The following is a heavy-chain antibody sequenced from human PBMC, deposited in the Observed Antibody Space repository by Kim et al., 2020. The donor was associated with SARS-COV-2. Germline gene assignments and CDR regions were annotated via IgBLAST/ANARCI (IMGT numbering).Heavy chain of an antibody. CDR1: GYTFTGYY. J-gene: IGHJ4*02. CDR2: INPNSGGT. Sequence: ASVKVSCKASGYTFTGYYMHWVRQAPGQGLEWMGWINPNSGGTNYAQKFQGRVTMTRDTSISTAYMELSRLRSDDTAVYYCARDPRLNLGLTYYYDSSAYDWGQGALVTVSS. D-gene: IGHD3-22*01. CDR3: ARDPRLNLGLTYYYDSSAYD. V-gene: IGHV1-2*02.